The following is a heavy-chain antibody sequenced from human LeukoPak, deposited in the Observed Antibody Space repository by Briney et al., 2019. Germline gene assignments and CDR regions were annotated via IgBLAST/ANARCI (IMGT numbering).Heavy chain of an antibody. CDR2: IWYDGSNE. CDR3: AKDRAGGDHRYFDY. CDR1: GFTFNSYG. J-gene: IGHJ4*02. Sequence: GGSLRLSCAASGFTFNSYGMHWVRQAPGKGLEWVAVIWYDGSNENYADSVKGRFTIPRDNSKSTLYLQMNSLRAEDTAVYYCAKDRAGGDHRYFDYWGQGTLVTVSS. V-gene: IGHV3-33*06. D-gene: IGHD4-17*01.